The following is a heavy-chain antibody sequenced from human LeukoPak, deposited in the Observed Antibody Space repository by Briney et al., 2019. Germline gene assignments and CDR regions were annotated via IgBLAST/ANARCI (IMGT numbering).Heavy chain of an antibody. V-gene: IGHV3-64*01. CDR1: GFTFSNYA. Sequence: GGSLRLSCAASGFTFSNYAMHWVRQAPGKGLEYVSAISSNGDSTYYANSVKGRFTISRDNSKNTLYLQMNSLRAEDTAVYYCARQSSGWYFDYWGQGTLVTVSS. CDR3: ARQSSGWYFDY. D-gene: IGHD6-19*01. J-gene: IGHJ4*02. CDR2: ISSNGDST.